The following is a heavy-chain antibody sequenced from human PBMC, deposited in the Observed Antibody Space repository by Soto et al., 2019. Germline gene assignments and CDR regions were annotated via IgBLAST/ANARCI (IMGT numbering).Heavy chain of an antibody. CDR1: GGTFSSYT. D-gene: IGHD6-13*01. CDR2: IIPILGIA. CDR3: ARERYSSSWYEEGY. V-gene: IGHV1-69*08. J-gene: IGHJ4*02. Sequence: QVQLVQSGAEVKKPGSSVKVSCKASGGTFSSYTISWVRQAPGQGLEWMGRIIPILGIANYAQKFQGRVTITADKSTSTAYMELSSLRSEDTAVYDCARERYSSSWYEEGYWGQGTLVTVSS.